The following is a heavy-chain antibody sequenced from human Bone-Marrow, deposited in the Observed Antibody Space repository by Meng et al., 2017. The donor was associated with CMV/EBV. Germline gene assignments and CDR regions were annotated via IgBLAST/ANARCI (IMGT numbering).Heavy chain of an antibody. J-gene: IGHJ4*02. V-gene: IGHV4-39*07. Sequence: SETLSLTCTVSGGSISSGGYYWSWIRQPPGKGLEWIGEINHSGSTNYNPSLKSRVTISVDTSKNQFSLKLSSVTAADTAVYYCARGRTRKGFDYWGQGTLVTVSS. CDR2: INHSGST. CDR1: GGSISSGGYY. D-gene: IGHD1-14*01. CDR3: ARGRTRKGFDY.